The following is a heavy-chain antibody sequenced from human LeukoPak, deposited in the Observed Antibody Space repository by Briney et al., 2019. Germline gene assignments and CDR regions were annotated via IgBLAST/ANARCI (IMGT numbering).Heavy chain of an antibody. CDR2: IYYSGST. CDR1: GGSISSSSYY. Sequence: SETLSLTCTVSGGSISSSSYYWGWIRQPPGKGLEWIGSIYYSGSTYYNPSLKSRVTISVDTSKNQFSLKLSSVTAADTAVYYCARLNSFGFWSGSDRGVMTFDAFDIWGQGTMVTVSS. D-gene: IGHD3-3*01. CDR3: ARLNSFGFWSGSDRGVMTFDAFDI. J-gene: IGHJ3*02. V-gene: IGHV4-39*01.